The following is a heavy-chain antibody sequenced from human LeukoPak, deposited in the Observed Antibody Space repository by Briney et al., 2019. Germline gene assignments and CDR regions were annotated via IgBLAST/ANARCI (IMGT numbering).Heavy chain of an antibody. Sequence: ASVKVSCKVSGYTLTELSMHWVRQAPGKGLEWMGGFDPEDGETIYAQKFQGRVTMTEDTSTDTACMELSSLRSEDTAVYYCATDGIYDSSGYYDYWGQGTLVTVSS. J-gene: IGHJ4*02. CDR3: ATDGIYDSSGYYDY. CDR1: GYTLTELS. CDR2: FDPEDGET. D-gene: IGHD3-22*01. V-gene: IGHV1-24*01.